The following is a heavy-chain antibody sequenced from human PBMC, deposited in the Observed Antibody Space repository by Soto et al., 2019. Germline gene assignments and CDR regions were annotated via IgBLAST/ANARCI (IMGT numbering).Heavy chain of an antibody. Sequence: SQTLSLTCAISGDSVSSNSAAWNWIRQSPSRGLEWLGRTYYRSKWYNYYAESVKSRITIHPDTSKNQFSLPLNSVTPEDTAVMYSATFCASYFDCWGHTTPVT. CDR1: GDSVSSNSAA. CDR3: ATFCASYFDC. J-gene: IGHJ4*01. CDR2: TYYRSKWYN. V-gene: IGHV6-1*01.